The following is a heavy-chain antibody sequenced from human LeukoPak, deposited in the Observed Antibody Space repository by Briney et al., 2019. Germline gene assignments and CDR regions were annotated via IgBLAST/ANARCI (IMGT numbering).Heavy chain of an antibody. V-gene: IGHV3-23*01. CDR3: AKDTIDEAVVVILFDY. Sequence: GGSLRLSCAASGFTFSSYAMSWVRQAPGKGLEWVSAISGSGGSTYYADSVKGRFTISRDNSKNTLYLQMNSLRAEDTAVYYCAKDTIDEAVVVILFDYWGQGTLVTVSS. CDR1: GFTFSSYA. D-gene: IGHD3-22*01. J-gene: IGHJ4*02. CDR2: ISGSGGST.